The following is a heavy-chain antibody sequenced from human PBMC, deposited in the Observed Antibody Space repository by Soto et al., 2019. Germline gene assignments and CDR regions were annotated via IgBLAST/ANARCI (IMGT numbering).Heavy chain of an antibody. CDR1: GGSFSGYY. CDR2: INHSGST. Sequence: SETLSLTCAVYGGSFSGYYWSWIRQPPGKGLEWIGEINHSGSTNYNPSLKSRVTITEDTSKNQFSQKLSSVTAADTAVYYCARAAPLWFGKSTLYYYYYYMDVWGKGTTVTVSS. D-gene: IGHD3-10*01. J-gene: IGHJ6*03. V-gene: IGHV4-34*01. CDR3: ARAAPLWFGKSTLYYYYYYMDV.